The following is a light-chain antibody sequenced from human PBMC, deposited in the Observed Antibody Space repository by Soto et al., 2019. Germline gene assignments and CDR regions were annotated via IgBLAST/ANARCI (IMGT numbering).Light chain of an antibody. J-gene: IGLJ1*01. V-gene: IGLV2-23*01. Sequence: QSFLTQPASVSGSPGQSITISCTGTSSDVGSYNLVSWYQHHPGKAPKLMIYEGSKRPSGVSNRFSGSKSGNTASLTISGLQAEDEADYYCCSYAGSSTYVFGTGTKVTVL. CDR1: SSDVGSYNL. CDR3: CSYAGSSTYV. CDR2: EGS.